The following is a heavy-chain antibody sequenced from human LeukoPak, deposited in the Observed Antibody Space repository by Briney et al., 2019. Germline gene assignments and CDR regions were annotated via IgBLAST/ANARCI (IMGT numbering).Heavy chain of an antibody. CDR2: ISAYNGNT. D-gene: IGHD3-3*01. CDR3: ARDNKVDYDFWSGYSNGDYFDY. V-gene: IGHV1-18*01. CDR1: GYTFTSYG. J-gene: IGHJ4*02. Sequence: ASVKVSCKASGYTFTSYGISWVRQAPGQGLEWMGWISAYNGNTNYAQKLQGRVTMTTDTSTSTAYMELRSPRSDDTAVYYCARDNKVDYDFWSGYSNGDYFDYWGQGTPVTVSS.